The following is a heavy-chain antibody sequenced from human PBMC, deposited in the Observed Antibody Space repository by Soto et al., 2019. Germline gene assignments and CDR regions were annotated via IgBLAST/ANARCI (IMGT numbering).Heavy chain of an antibody. CDR3: ARPAKEYYYDSSENWFDP. D-gene: IGHD3-22*01. J-gene: IGHJ5*02. Sequence: QLQLQESGPGLVKPSETLSLTCTVSGGSISSSSYYWGWIRQPPGKGLEWIGSIYYSGSTYYNPSLKSRVTISVDTSKNQFSLKLSSVTAADTAVYYCARPAKEYYYDSSENWFDPWGQGTLVTVSS. V-gene: IGHV4-39*01. CDR2: IYYSGST. CDR1: GGSISSSSYY.